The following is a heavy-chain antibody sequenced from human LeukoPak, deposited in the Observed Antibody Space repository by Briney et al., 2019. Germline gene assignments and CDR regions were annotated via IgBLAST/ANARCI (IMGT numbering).Heavy chain of an antibody. V-gene: IGHV4-34*01. CDR3: ARHESSFPYYDFWSGYYSWFDP. CDR2: IKHSGST. CDR1: GGSLRGDY. D-gene: IGHD3-3*01. Sequence: PSETLSLTCAVYGGSLRGDYWSWIRQPTGKGLEWIGEIKHSGSTNYYPSLKSRVTMSIDTSKNQFSLKLSSVTAADTAVYYCARHESSFPYYDFWSGYYSWFDPWGQGTLVTVSS. J-gene: IGHJ5*02.